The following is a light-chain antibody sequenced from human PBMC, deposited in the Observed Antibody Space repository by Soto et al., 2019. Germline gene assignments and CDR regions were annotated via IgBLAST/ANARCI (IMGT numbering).Light chain of an antibody. V-gene: IGKV3-20*01. CDR1: QSVSGNY. J-gene: IGKJ1*01. CDR2: GAS. Sequence: EIVLTQSPGTLSLSPGERATLSCWASQSVSGNYIAWYQQKPDQAPRLLVYGASNRATGVPDRFSGSGSGADFTLTISRLEPEDFAVYYCQLYGSPWTFGQGTKVEVK. CDR3: QLYGSPWT.